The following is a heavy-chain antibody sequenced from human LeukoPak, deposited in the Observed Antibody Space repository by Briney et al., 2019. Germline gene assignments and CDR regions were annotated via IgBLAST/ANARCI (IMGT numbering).Heavy chain of an antibody. CDR3: ARDVDTAMGSDY. D-gene: IGHD5-18*01. CDR2: IIPIFGTA. CDR1: GGTFSSYA. J-gene: IGHJ4*02. V-gene: IGHV1-69*05. Sequence: ASVKVSCKASGGTFSSYAISWVRQAPGQGLEWMGGIIPIFGTANYAQKFQGRVTITRNTSISTAYMELSSLRSDDTAVYYCARDVDTAMGSDYWGQGTLVTVSS.